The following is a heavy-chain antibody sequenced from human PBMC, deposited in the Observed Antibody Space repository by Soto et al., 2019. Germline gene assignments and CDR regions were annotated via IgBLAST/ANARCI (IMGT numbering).Heavy chain of an antibody. CDR1: GYTFTSYT. V-gene: IGHV1-3*01. Sequence: QVQLEQSGAEVKKPGASVKVSCQTSGYTFTSYTLHWVRQAPGQGLEWLGWINAGNGREKYSQRFQDRVSLSTDRAPTPAYMEIKSPRSEKTAAFFWAGGGGWVGEASFDTWGQGTLVIVSS. CDR3: AGGGGWVGEASFDT. CDR2: INAGNGRE. J-gene: IGHJ4*02. D-gene: IGHD3-10*01.